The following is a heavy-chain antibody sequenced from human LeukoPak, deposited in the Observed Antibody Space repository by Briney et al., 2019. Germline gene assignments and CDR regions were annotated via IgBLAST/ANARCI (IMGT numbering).Heavy chain of an antibody. V-gene: IGHV5-51*01. CDR1: GYSFTSYW. D-gene: IGHD5-12*01. J-gene: IGHJ4*02. CDR3: ARHSRTDIVATVMYDY. CDR2: IYPGDSDT. Sequence: GESLKISCKGSGYSFTSYWIGWVRQMPGKGLEWMGIIYPGDSDTRYSPSFQGKAPISADKSIRTAYLQWSSLKASDTAMYYCARHSRTDIVATVMYDYWGQGTLVTVSS.